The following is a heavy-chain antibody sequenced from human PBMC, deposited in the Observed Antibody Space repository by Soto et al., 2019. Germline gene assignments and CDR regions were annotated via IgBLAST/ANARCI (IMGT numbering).Heavy chain of an antibody. Sequence: QVQLQESGPGLVKPSQTLSLTCTVSGGSISSGGYYWSWIRQHPGKGLEWIGYIYYSGSTYYNPSLKSRVTIAVDTAKNQFSLKLSSVTAADTAVYYCARVPTIDRSGSYYYYYYMDVWGKGTTVTVSS. D-gene: IGHD3-10*01. CDR1: GGSISSGGYY. CDR3: ARVPTIDRSGSYYYYYYMDV. V-gene: IGHV4-31*03. J-gene: IGHJ6*03. CDR2: IYYSGST.